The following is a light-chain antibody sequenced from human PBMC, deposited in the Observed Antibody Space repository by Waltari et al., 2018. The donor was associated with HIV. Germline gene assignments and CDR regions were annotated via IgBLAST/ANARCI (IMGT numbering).Light chain of an antibody. Sequence: SYVLTQSPSVPVAPGQTARITCGGHNIGRKSVHWYQQKPGQAPVLVIYYDSDRPSGIPERFSGSNSGNTATLTISRVEAGDEADYYCQVWDSSSGVVFGGGTRLTVL. V-gene: IGLV3-21*04. CDR3: QVWDSSSGVV. J-gene: IGLJ2*01. CDR2: YDS. CDR1: NIGRKS.